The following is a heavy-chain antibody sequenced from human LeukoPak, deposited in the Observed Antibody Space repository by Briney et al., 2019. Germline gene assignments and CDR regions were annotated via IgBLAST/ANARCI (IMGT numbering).Heavy chain of an antibody. Sequence: SETLSLTCAVSGYSISSGYYWGWIRQPPGKGLEWIGSIYHSGSTYYNPSLKSRVTISVDTSKNQFSLKLSSVTAADTAVYYCAGVARSENCGGDCYHGDYWGQGTLVTVSS. J-gene: IGHJ4*02. CDR3: AGVARSENCGGDCYHGDY. CDR2: IYHSGST. CDR1: GYSISSGYY. V-gene: IGHV4-38-2*01. D-gene: IGHD2-21*02.